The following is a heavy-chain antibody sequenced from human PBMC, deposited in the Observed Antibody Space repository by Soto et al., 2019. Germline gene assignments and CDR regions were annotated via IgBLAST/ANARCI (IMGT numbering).Heavy chain of an antibody. J-gene: IGHJ4*02. V-gene: IGHV3-9*01. CDR1: GFTFDDYA. CDR2: ISWNSGSI. CDR3: AKAVGERIFDY. Sequence: DVQLVESGGGLVQPGRSLRLSCAASGFTFDDYAMHWVRQAPGKGLEWVSGISWNSGSIGYADSVKGRFTISRDNAKNSLYLQMNSLRAEDTALYYCAKAVGERIFDYWGQGTLVTVSS. D-gene: IGHD1-1*01.